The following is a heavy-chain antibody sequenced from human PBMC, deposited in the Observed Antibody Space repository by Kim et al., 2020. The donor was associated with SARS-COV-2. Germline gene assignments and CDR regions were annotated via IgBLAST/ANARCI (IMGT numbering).Heavy chain of an antibody. CDR1: GGSFSGYH. V-gene: IGHV4-34*01. J-gene: IGHJ4*02. CDR3: ARVAPGGWYDNFDY. CDR2: INHSGST. D-gene: IGHD6-19*01. Sequence: SETLSLTCAVYGGSFSGYHWSWIRQPPGKGLEWIGEINHSGSTNYNPSLKSRVTISVDTSKNQFSLKLSSVTAADTAVYYCARVAPGGWYDNFDYWGQGTLVTVSS.